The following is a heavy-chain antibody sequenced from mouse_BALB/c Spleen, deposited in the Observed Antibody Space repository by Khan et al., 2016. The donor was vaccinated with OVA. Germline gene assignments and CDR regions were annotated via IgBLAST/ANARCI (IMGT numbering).Heavy chain of an antibody. J-gene: IGHJ4*01. V-gene: IGHV2-6-5*01. CDR3: AKGVWSYYYTLDY. Sequence: QVQLKQSGPGLVAPSQNLSITCTVSGFSLSDYGVSWIRQPPGKALEWLGVLWGGGTTYYNSVLKSRLSISKDNSKSQVFLKMSSLQSDDTAMYYCAKGVWSYYYTLDYWGQGTSVTVSS. CDR2: LWGGGTT. CDR1: GFSLSDYG.